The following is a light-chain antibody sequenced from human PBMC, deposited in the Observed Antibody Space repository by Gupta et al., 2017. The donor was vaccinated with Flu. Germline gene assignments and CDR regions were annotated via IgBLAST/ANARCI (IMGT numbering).Light chain of an antibody. J-gene: IGKJ4*01. CDR3: QQDDNLPIT. CDR2: DAS. Sequence: IQMTPSPSSLSASVGDRVTITCQASQDISNYLDWYQQKPGKAPKLLIYDASNLETGVPSRFSGSGSGTDFTFTISSLQPEDIATYYCQQDDNLPITFGGGTKVEIK. CDR1: QDISNY. V-gene: IGKV1-33*01.